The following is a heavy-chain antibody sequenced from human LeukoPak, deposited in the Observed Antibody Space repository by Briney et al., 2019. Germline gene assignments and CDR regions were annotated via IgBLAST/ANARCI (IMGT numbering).Heavy chain of an antibody. Sequence: GGSLRLSCAASGFTFSNYAMSWVRQAPGKGLEWVSGIGSSGSSTFYADSVKGRFTISRDNSKNTVYLKMNSLRVEDTAIYYCAKDDQWLLRYFDYWGQGTLVTVSS. D-gene: IGHD6-19*01. CDR1: GFTFSNYA. CDR3: AKDDQWLLRYFDY. V-gene: IGHV3-23*01. CDR2: IGSSGSST. J-gene: IGHJ4*02.